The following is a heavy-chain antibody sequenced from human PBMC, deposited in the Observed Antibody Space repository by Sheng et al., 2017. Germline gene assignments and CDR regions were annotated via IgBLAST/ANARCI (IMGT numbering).Heavy chain of an antibody. V-gene: IGHV3-48*03. Sequence: PGGSLRLSCAASGFTFSNYEVNWVRQAPGKGLEWVSNINGRGTNIYYADSVKGRFTMSRDNAKNSLYLQMNSLRAEDTAIYYCAKNRLAVAATTYYADSWGQGTLVTVSS. CDR3: AKNRLAVAATTYYADS. D-gene: IGHD6-19*01. CDR2: INGRGTNI. CDR1: GFTFSNYE. J-gene: IGHJ4*02.